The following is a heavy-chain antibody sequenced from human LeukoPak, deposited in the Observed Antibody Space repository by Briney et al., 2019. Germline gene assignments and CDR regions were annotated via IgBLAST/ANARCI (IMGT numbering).Heavy chain of an antibody. V-gene: IGHV1-2*02. CDR2: INPNSGGT. D-gene: IGHD3-10*01. CDR3: ARDLTDFGYYYGMDV. J-gene: IGHJ6*02. CDR1: GYTFTGYY. Sequence: ASVKVSCKASGYTFTGYYMNWVRQAPGQGLEWMGWINPNSGGTNYAQKFQGRVTMTRDTSISTAYMELSRLRSDDTAVYYCARDLTDFGYYYGMDVWGQGTTVTVSS.